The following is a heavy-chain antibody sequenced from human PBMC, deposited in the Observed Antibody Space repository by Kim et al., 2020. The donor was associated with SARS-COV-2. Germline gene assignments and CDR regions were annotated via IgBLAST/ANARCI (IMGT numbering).Heavy chain of an antibody. Sequence: SETLSLTCTVSGGSISSYYWSWIRQPPGKGLEWIGYIYYSGSTNYNPSLKSRVTISVDTSKNQFSLKLSSVTAADTAVYYCARGITGTWVYYYYYGMDVWGQGTTVTVSS. D-gene: IGHD1-7*01. J-gene: IGHJ6*02. V-gene: IGHV4-59*01. CDR1: GGSISSYY. CDR2: IYYSGST. CDR3: ARGITGTWVYYYYYGMDV.